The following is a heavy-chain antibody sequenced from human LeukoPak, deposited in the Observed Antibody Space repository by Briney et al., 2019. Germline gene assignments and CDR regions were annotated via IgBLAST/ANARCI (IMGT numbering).Heavy chain of an antibody. CDR2: IYYSGST. CDR3: ARELISPGNEHDFWSGYYTFPWFDP. J-gene: IGHJ5*02. Sequence: SETLSLTCTVSGGSISSGGYYWSWLRQHPGKGLEWIGYIYYSGSTYYNPSLKSRVTISVDTSKNQFSLKLSSVTAADTAVYYCARELISPGNEHDFWSGYYTFPWFDPWGQGTLVTVSS. V-gene: IGHV4-31*03. CDR1: GGSISSGGYY. D-gene: IGHD3-3*01.